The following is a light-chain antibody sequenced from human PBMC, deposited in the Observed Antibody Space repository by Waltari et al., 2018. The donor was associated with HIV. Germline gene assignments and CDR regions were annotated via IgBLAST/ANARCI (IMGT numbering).Light chain of an antibody. CDR1: RIGSKS. Sequence: SYVLTQPPSVSVAPGQTARITCGGSRIGSKSVHWYQQKPGQAPVLVVQDDSDRPSRIPERFSGSNSGDTATLAISKVEAVDEADYYCQVWEITDDHVVFGGGTKLTVL. CDR2: DDS. CDR3: QVWEITDDHVV. V-gene: IGLV3-21*02. J-gene: IGLJ2*01.